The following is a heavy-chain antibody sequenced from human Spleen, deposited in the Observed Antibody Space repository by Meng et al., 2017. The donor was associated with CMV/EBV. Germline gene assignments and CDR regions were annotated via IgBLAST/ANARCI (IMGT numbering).Heavy chain of an antibody. CDR2: ISSSGSTI. CDR1: GFTFSSYS. CDR3: ARDFWSGYYWDTFDI. Sequence: GESLKISCAASGFTFSSYSINWVRQAPGKGLEWVSYISSSGSTIYYADSVKGRFTISRDNAKNSLYLQMNSLRAEDTAVYYCARDFWSGYYWDTFDIWGQGTMVTVSS. D-gene: IGHD3-3*01. V-gene: IGHV3-48*04. J-gene: IGHJ3*02.